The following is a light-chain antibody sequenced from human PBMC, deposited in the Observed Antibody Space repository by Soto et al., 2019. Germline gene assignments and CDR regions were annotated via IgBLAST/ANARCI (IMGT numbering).Light chain of an antibody. J-gene: IGKJ1*01. V-gene: IGKV3-20*01. CDR1: QSVSSY. Sequence: EIVLTQSPATLSLSPGERATLSCRASQSVSSYLAWYQQKPGQAPRLLIYGASSRATGIPDRFSGSGSGTDFTLTISRLEPEDYAVYYCQQYGRSPPTFGQGTKVDIK. CDR3: QQYGRSPPT. CDR2: GAS.